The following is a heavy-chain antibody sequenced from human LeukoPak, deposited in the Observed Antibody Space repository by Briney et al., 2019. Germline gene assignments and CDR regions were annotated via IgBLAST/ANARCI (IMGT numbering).Heavy chain of an antibody. D-gene: IGHD5-18*01. Sequence: GGSLRLSCAASGFTFSSYSMNWVRQAPGKGLEWVSSITSSSSYIYYADSVKGRFTISRDNAKKSLYLQVNSLRAEDTAVYYCARHLSGVTGYTYGRGIDYWGQGTLVTVSS. CDR1: GFTFSSYS. CDR3: ARHLSGVTGYTYGRGIDY. J-gene: IGHJ4*02. CDR2: ITSSSSYI. V-gene: IGHV3-21*01.